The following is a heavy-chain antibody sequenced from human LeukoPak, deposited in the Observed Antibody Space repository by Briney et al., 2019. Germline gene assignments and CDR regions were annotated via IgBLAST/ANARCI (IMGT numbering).Heavy chain of an antibody. CDR2: IIPIFGTA. CDR3: ARDRWGMYYFDN. J-gene: IGHJ4*02. V-gene: IGHV1-69*13. Sequence: SVKVSCKASGGTFSSYAISWVRQAPGQGLEWMGGIIPIFGTANYAQNFQGRVTITADESTSTAYMELSSLRSEGTAVYYCARDRWGMYYFDNWGQGTLVTVSS. D-gene: IGHD4-23*01. CDR1: GGTFSSYA.